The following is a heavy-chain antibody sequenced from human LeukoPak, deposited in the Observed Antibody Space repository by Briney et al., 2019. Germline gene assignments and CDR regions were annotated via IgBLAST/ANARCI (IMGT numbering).Heavy chain of an antibody. CDR1: GDSVSSNSAA. V-gene: IGHV6-1*01. J-gene: IGHJ6*02. CDR2: TYYRSKWYN. D-gene: IGHD3-10*01. Sequence: SQTLSLTCALSGDSVSSNSAAWNWIRPSPSRGLEWLGRTYYRSKWYNDYAVSVKSRITINPDTSKNQFSLQLNSVTPEDTAVYYCARDGVWFGELSYYYYGMDVWGQGTTVTVSS. CDR3: ARDGVWFGELSYYYYGMDV.